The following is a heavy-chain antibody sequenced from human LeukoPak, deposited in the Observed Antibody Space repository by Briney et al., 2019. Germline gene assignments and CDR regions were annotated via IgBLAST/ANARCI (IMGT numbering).Heavy chain of an antibody. D-gene: IGHD1-26*01. V-gene: IGHV3-66*01. CDR2: VYSGGRT. J-gene: IGHJ4*02. CDR1: GFSVSSTY. CDR3: ARDGISGSYPVYFDF. Sequence: GGSLRLSCAASGFSVSSTYMSWVRQAPGKGLEWVSVVYSGGRTYYADSVKGRFTISRDNSKNTVHLQMNSLRAEDTAVYYCARDGISGSYPVYFDFRGQGTLVTVSS.